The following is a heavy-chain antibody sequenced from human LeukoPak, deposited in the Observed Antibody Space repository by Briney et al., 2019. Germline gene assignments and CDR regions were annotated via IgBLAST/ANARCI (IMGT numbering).Heavy chain of an antibody. CDR3: ARMRHGDYFDY. CDR2: ISYAYSGST. J-gene: IGHJ4*02. V-gene: IGHV4-61*01. D-gene: IGHD4-17*01. CDR1: GGSVSSGIYY. Sequence: PSETLSLTCTVSGGSVSSGIYYWSWIRQPPGKGLEWIGYISYAYSGSTNYNPSLKSRVTISVVTSKNQFSLKLNSVTAADTAVYYCARMRHGDYFDYWGQGTRVTVSS.